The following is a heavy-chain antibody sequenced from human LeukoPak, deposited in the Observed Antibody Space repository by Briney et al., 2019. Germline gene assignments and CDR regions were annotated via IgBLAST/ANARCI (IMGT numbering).Heavy chain of an antibody. Sequence: GGSLRLSCAASGFTFSSYAMSWVRQAPGKGLEWVPAISGSGGSTYYADSVKGRFTTSRDNSKNTLYLQMNSLRAEDTAVYYCAISTSCYTGRWFDPWGQGTLVTVSS. CDR2: ISGSGGST. CDR1: GFTFSSYA. V-gene: IGHV3-23*01. J-gene: IGHJ5*02. CDR3: AISTSCYTGRWFDP. D-gene: IGHD2-2*02.